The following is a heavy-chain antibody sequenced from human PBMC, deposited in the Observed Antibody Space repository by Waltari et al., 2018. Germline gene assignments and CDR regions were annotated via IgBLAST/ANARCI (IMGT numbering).Heavy chain of an antibody. J-gene: IGHJ4*02. Sequence: QVQLQESGPRLVEPSETLSLTCGVSGYSINSGFYWGWIRQSPGKGLGGIATVYHDGTTFYKPSLKSRGTISMDTSTNQFSLKLKSVTAADTAVYFCSRQVLGYCTSAACRRLESWGPGTLVTVSS. CDR3: SRQVLGYCTSAACRRLES. CDR1: GYSINSGFY. CDR2: VYHDGTT. V-gene: IGHV4-38-2*01. D-gene: IGHD2-2*03.